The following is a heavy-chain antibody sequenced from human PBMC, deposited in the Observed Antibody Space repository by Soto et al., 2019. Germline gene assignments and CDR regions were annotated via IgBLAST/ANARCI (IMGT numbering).Heavy chain of an antibody. CDR1: GGTFSSYA. CDR3: ARVRLAVAGTRDAFDI. Sequence: SVKVSCKGSGGTFSSYALSWVRQAPGHGLEWIGGIIPIFGTANYAQKLQGRVTVTGDNCTSTAYMELSSLRSEDTDVHYCARVRLAVAGTRDAFDIWG. J-gene: IGHJ3*02. CDR2: IIPIFGTA. D-gene: IGHD6-19*01. V-gene: IGHV1-69*06.